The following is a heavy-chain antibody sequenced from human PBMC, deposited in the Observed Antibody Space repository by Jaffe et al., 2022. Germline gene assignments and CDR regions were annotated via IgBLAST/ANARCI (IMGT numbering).Heavy chain of an antibody. D-gene: IGHD3-3*01. CDR1: GGTFSSYA. J-gene: IGHJ6*03. V-gene: IGHV1-69*01. CDR3: ARVSGDWSGYYNGYYYYYMDV. CDR2: IIPIFGTA. Sequence: QVQLVQSGAEVKKPGSSVKVSCKASGGTFSSYAISWVRQAPGQGLEWMGGIIPIFGTANYAQKFQGRVTITADESTSTAYMELSSLRSEDTAVYYCARVSGDWSGYYNGYYYYYMDVWGKGTTVTVSS.